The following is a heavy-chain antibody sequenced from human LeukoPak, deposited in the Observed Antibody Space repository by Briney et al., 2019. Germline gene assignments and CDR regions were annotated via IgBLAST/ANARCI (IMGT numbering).Heavy chain of an antibody. CDR1: GGSFSGYY. CDR3: ARRVINYYGSGSYYNHYYYYYMDV. V-gene: IGHV4-34*01. Sequence: SETLSLTCAVYGGSFSGYYWSWIRQPPGKGLEWIGEINHSGSTNYNPSLKSRVTISVDTSKNQFSLKLSSVTAADTAVYYCARRVINYYGSGSYYNHYYYYYMDVWGKGTTVTISS. CDR2: INHSGST. J-gene: IGHJ6*03. D-gene: IGHD3-10*01.